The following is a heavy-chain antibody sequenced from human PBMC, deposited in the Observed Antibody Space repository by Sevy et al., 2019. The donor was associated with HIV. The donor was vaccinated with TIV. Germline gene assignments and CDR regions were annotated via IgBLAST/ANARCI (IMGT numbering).Heavy chain of an antibody. CDR2: IYFTGNT. D-gene: IGHD1-1*01. V-gene: IGHV4-59*01. J-gene: IGHJ4*02. Sequence: SETLSLTCSVSGGSISSYFWTWVRQSPGKGLEWIGNIYFTGNTAYSPSLKSQVTLSLDTSKSQFSLTLKSVTAADTAIYFCARDSTTRPRVLDYWGQGTLVTVSS. CDR1: GGSISSYF. CDR3: ARDSTTRPRVLDY.